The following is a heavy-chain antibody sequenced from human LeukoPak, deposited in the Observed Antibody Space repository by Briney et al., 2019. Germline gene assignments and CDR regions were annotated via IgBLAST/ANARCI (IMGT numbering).Heavy chain of an antibody. CDR2: ISGSGGST. Sequence: GGSLRLSCAASGFTFSSYAMNWVRQAPGKGLEWLSAISGSGGSTYYADSVKGRFTISRDNSKNTLFLQMDSLRAEDTAVYYCAKGRWLQFGTSYFDYWGQGTLVTVSS. CDR1: GFTFSSYA. V-gene: IGHV3-23*01. CDR3: AKGRWLQFGTSYFDY. D-gene: IGHD5-24*01. J-gene: IGHJ4*02.